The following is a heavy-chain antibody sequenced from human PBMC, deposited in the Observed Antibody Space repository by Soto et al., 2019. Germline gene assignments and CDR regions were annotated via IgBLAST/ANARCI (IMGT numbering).Heavy chain of an antibody. CDR3: ARGGLYYDSSGSHPGYYGMDV. Sequence: GASVKVSCKASGGTFSSYAISWVRQAPGQGLEWMGGIIPIFGTANYAQKFQGRVTITADKSTSTAYMELSSLRSEDTAVYYCARGGLYYDSSGSHPGYYGMDVWGQGTTVTVSS. V-gene: IGHV1-69*06. D-gene: IGHD3-22*01. CDR2: IIPIFGTA. J-gene: IGHJ6*02. CDR1: GGTFSSYA.